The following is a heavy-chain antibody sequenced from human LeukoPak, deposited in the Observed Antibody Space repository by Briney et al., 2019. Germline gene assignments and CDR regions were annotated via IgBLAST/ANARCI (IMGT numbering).Heavy chain of an antibody. D-gene: IGHD3-22*01. J-gene: IGHJ3*02. CDR3: ARDYYDSNNAFDI. CDR1: GFTVSSNY. CDR2: IYSGGST. Sequence: GGSLRLSCAASGFTVSSNYMSWVRQAPGKGLEWVSVIYSGGSTYYADSVKGRFTISRHNSKNTLYLQMNSLRGEDTAVYYCARDYYDSNNAFDIWGQGTMVTVSS. V-gene: IGHV3-53*04.